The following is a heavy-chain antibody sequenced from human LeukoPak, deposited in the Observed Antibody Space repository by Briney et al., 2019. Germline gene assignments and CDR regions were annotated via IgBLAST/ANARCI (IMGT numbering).Heavy chain of an antibody. D-gene: IGHD5-18*01. V-gene: IGHV4-30-2*01. CDR2: IYHSGRT. CDR1: GVSISSGDYS. CDR3: ARDGGYGHYDY. J-gene: IGHJ4*02. Sequence: PSQTLSLTCAVSGVSISSGDYSWSWIRQPPRKGLEWIGYIYHSGRTFYNPSLKSRVTISVDTSKNQISLEVTSVTAADTAVYYCARDGGYGHYDYWGRGTLVTVSS.